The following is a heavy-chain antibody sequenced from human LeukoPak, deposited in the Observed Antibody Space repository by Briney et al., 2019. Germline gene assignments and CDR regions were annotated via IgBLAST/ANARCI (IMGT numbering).Heavy chain of an antibody. J-gene: IGHJ3*02. Sequence: GGSLRLSCAASGFTFSGYWMHWVRQAAGTGLVWVSRINSDGSSTSYADSVKGRFTISRDSAKNTLYLQMNSLRAEDTAVYYCVRDGYSYGFMLAFDIWGLGTRVTVSS. CDR1: GFTFSGYW. D-gene: IGHD5-18*01. CDR2: INSDGSST. V-gene: IGHV3-74*01. CDR3: VRDGYSYGFMLAFDI.